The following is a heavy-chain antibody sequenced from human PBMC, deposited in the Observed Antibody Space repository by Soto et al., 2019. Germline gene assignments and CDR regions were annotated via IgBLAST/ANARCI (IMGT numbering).Heavy chain of an antibody. CDR1: GGSISSYY. CDR3: ARWDGAYYYYGMDV. V-gene: IGHV4-59*01. D-gene: IGHD1-26*01. Sequence: LSLTCTVSGGSISSYYWSWIRQPPGKGLEWIGYIYYSGSTNYNPSLKSRVTISVDTSKNQFSLKLSSVTAADTAVYYCARWDGAYYYYGMDVWGQGTTVTVSS. CDR2: IYYSGST. J-gene: IGHJ6*02.